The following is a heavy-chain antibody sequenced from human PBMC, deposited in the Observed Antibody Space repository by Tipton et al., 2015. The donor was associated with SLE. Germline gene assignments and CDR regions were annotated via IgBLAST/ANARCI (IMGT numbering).Heavy chain of an antibody. CDR2: IYYSGST. CDR3: ARGGRVLRFLESYRGFDP. Sequence: GLVKPSETLSLTCSVSGASISSYYWSWIRQPPGKGLEWIGYIYYSGSTNYNPSLKSRVTISVDTSKNQFSLKLSSVTAADTAVYYCARGGRVLRFLESYRGFDPWGQGTLVTVSS. V-gene: IGHV4-59*01. D-gene: IGHD3-3*01. J-gene: IGHJ5*02. CDR1: GASISSYY.